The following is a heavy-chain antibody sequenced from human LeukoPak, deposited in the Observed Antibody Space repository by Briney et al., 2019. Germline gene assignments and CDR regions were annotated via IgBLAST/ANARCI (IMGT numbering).Heavy chain of an antibody. CDR1: GFTFRSYA. D-gene: IGHD5-12*01. Sequence: GGSLRLFCAASGFTFRSYAMYWVRQAPGKGLEWVSVISYSGDSTYYVDSVKGRFTISRDNSKNTLNLQMNSLRAEDTAVYYCAHMVDIVATIREVAFDIWGQGTMVTVSS. CDR2: ISYSGDST. J-gene: IGHJ3*02. CDR3: AHMVDIVATIREVAFDI. V-gene: IGHV3-23*01.